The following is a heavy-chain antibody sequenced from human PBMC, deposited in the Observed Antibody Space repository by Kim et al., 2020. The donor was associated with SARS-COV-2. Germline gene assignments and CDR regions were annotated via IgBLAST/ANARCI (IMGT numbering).Heavy chain of an antibody. D-gene: IGHD6-19*01. J-gene: IGHJ3*02. CDR1: GGSISSSSYY. V-gene: IGHV4-39*01. CDR3: ARQSIAVAGGGAFDI. Sequence: SETLSLTCTVSGGSISSSSYYWGWIRQPPGKGLEWIGSIYYSGSTYYNPSLKSRVTISVDTSKNQFSLKLSSVTAADTAVYYCARQSIAVAGGGAFDIWGQGTMVTVSS. CDR2: IYYSGST.